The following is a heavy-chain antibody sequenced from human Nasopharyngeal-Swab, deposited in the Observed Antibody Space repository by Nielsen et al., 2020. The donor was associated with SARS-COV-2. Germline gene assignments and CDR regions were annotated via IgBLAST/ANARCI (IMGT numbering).Heavy chain of an antibody. CDR2: INHSRST. V-gene: IGHV4-34*01. D-gene: IGHD2-2*01. J-gene: IGHJ5*02. CDR1: GWSFSGYY. CDR3: ARGRLTSRTLGWFDP. Sequence: SETLSLTCAVYGWSFSGYYWSSIPQPPVKGLEWIGEINHSRSTNYNPSLKSRVTISVDTSKNQFSLKLSSVTAADTAVYYCARGRLTSRTLGWFDPWGQGTLVTVSS.